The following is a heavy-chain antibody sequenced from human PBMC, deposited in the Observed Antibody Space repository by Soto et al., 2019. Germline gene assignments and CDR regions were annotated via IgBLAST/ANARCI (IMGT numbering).Heavy chain of an antibody. V-gene: IGHV3-21*01. J-gene: IGHJ6*02. D-gene: IGHD2-21*02. CDR2: IGRRSDI. CDR3: AREETAWPLAYGLDV. Sequence: GGSVRLSCEASGFSFSTYSMHWVRQAPGKGLEWVSSIGRRSDIYYADSVKGRFTISRDNAKNSVSLQMNSLRDEDTAVYYCAREETAWPLAYGLDVWGQGTTVTVS. CDR1: GFSFSTYS.